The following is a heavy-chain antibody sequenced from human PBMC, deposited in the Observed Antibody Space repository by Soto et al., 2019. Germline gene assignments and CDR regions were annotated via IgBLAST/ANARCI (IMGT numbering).Heavy chain of an antibody. CDR1: GGTFSSYT. D-gene: IGHD6-6*01. CDR2: IIPILGIA. CDR3: ARDVGYSSSSGSDY. Sequence: SVKVSCKASGGTFSSYTISWVRQAPGQGLEWMGRIIPILGIANYAQKFQGRVTITADKSTSTAYMELSSLRSEDTAVYYCARDVGYSSSSGSDYWGQGTLVTVSS. J-gene: IGHJ4*02. V-gene: IGHV1-69*04.